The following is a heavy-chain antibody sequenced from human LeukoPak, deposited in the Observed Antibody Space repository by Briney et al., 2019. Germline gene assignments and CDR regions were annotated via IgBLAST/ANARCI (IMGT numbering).Heavy chain of an antibody. CDR1: GGSISSYY. J-gene: IGHJ4*02. D-gene: IGHD6-13*01. V-gene: IGHV4-59*01. CDR3: ARVIAAAEPTFDY. Sequence: PSETLSLTCTVSGGSISSYYWGWIRQPPGKGLEWIGYISYSGSTNYNPSLKSRVIISVVTSKNQFSLKLSSVTAADTAVYYCARVIAAAEPTFDYWGQRTLVTVSS. CDR2: ISYSGST.